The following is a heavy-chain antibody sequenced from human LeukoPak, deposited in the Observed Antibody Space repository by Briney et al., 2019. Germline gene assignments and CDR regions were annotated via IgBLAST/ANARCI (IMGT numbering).Heavy chain of an antibody. CDR1: YGSISSWY. J-gene: IGHJ5*02. CDR3: TRDGPSRSLAT. Sequence: PSETLSLTCTVSYGSISSWYWCWIRQPPGKGLEWLGCFYRSDNTNYNPSLKSRVTISVDTSKNQFFLSLTSVTAADTAIYYCTRDGPSRSLATWGQGTLVTVSS. V-gene: IGHV4-59*01. CDR2: FYRSDNT.